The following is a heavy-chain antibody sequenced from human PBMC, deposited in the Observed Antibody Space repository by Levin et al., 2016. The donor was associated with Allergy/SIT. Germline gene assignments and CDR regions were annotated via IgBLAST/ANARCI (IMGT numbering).Heavy chain of an antibody. CDR1: GGSFSGYY. CDR2: IYYSGST. D-gene: IGHD3-22*01. J-gene: IGHJ4*02. V-gene: IGHV4-34*01. Sequence: SETLSLTCAVYGGSFSGYYWSWIRQPPGKGLEWIGSIYYSGSTYYNPSLKSRVTISVDTSKNQFSLKLSSVTAADTAVYYCANTHDYDSSGYYGYFDYWGQGTLVTVSS. CDR3: ANTHDYDSSGYYGYFDY.